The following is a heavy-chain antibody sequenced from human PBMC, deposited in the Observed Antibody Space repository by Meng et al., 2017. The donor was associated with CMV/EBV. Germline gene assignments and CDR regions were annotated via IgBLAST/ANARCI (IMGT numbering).Heavy chain of an antibody. J-gene: IGHJ6*02. Sequence: ASVKVSCKASGYTFTSYYMHWVRQAPGQGLEWMGIIKPSGGSTSYAQKFQGRVTMTRDTSTSTVYMELSSLRSEDTAVYYCARENRFGVGTGGYYYYGMDVWGQGTTVTVSS. CDR2: IKPSGGST. CDR1: GYTFTSYY. CDR3: ARENRFGVGTGGYYYYGMDV. D-gene: IGHD3-3*01. V-gene: IGHV1-46*01.